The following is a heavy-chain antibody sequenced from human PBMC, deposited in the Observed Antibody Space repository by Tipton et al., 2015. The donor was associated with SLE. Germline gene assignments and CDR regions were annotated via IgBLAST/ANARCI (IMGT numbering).Heavy chain of an antibody. CDR1: GYTFTSYG. V-gene: IGHV1-18*01. CDR3: SRDRALRGEGSLDI. J-gene: IGHJ3*02. D-gene: IGHD2-21*01. Sequence: QLVQSGAEVKKPGASVKVSCKASGYTFTSYGISWVRQAPGQGLEWMGWISAYNGNTNYAQKLQDRVTMTTDTSTCTAYKELRSLGSDGAAVYCCSRDRALRGEGSLDIWYEGTFVTVSS. CDR2: ISAYNGNT.